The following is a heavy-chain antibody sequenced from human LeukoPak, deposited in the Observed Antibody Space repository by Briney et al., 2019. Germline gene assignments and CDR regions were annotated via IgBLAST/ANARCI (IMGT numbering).Heavy chain of an antibody. CDR3: AREGYSSGWSRLSSYYFDY. CDR2: ISGSGGST. Sequence: GGSLRLSCAASGFTFSSYAMSWVRQAPGKGLEWVSAISGSGGSTHYADSVKGRFTISRDNSKNTLYLQMNSLRAEDTAVYYCAREGYSSGWSRLSSYYFDYWGQGTLVTVSS. CDR1: GFTFSSYA. V-gene: IGHV3-23*01. J-gene: IGHJ4*02. D-gene: IGHD6-19*01.